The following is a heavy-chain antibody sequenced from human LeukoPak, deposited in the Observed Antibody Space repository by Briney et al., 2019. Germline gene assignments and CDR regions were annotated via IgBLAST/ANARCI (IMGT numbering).Heavy chain of an antibody. Sequence: SSVKVSCKASGGTLSSYTISWVRQAPGQGLEWMGRIIPILGIANYAQKFQGGVTITADKSTSTAYMELSSLRSEDTAVYYCAGCYCSSTSCYNWFDPWGQGTLVTVSS. V-gene: IGHV1-69*02. CDR1: GGTLSSYT. D-gene: IGHD2-2*01. CDR3: AGCYCSSTSCYNWFDP. CDR2: IIPILGIA. J-gene: IGHJ5*02.